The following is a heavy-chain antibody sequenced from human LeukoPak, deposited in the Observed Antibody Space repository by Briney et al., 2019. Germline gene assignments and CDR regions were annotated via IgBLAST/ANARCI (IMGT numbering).Heavy chain of an antibody. D-gene: IGHD2-2*01. CDR1: GGSISDSNYF. J-gene: IGHJ3*02. V-gene: IGHV4-39*07. CDR2: IYYSGSI. Sequence: PSETLSLTCTVSGGSISDSNYFWGWIRQPPGKGLEWIGNIYYSGSISYNPSLKSRVTISVDTSRNQFSLQLTSVTAADTAVYYCARDFRGVGAPAGLLDIWGQGTVVTASS. CDR3: ARDFRGVGAPAGLLDI.